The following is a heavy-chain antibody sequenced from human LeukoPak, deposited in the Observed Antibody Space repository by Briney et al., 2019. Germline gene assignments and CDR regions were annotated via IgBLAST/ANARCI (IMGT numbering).Heavy chain of an antibody. V-gene: IGHV1-18*01. CDR3: ARVSPHRKMSYGNQNWFDT. CDR2: NSGYNGYT. Sequence: ASVKVSCKASGGTFSSYAISWVRQAPGQGLEWMGWNSGYNGYTKYAQKLQGRVTMTTDTSTSTANMELRSLRSDDTAVYYCARVSPHRKMSYGNQNWFDTWGQGTLVTVSS. J-gene: IGHJ5*02. CDR1: GGTFSSYA. D-gene: IGHD3-16*01.